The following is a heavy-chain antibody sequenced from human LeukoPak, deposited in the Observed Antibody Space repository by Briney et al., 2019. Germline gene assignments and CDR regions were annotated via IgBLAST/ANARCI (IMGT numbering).Heavy chain of an antibody. V-gene: IGHV4-34*01. CDR1: GGSISGYY. CDR2: INHSGST. CDR3: ASQVVVDAFDI. D-gene: IGHD2-15*01. Sequence: PSETLSLTCTVSGGSISGYYWSWIRQPPGKGLEWIGEINHSGSTNYNPSLKSRVTISVDTSKNQFSLKLSSVTAADTAVYYCASQVVVDAFDIWGQGTMVTVSS. J-gene: IGHJ3*02.